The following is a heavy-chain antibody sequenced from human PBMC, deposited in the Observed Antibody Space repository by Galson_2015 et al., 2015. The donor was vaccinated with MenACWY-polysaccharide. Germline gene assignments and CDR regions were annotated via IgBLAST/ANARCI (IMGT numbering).Heavy chain of an antibody. CDR1: GFNFGDYG. D-gene: IGHD3-22*01. CDR2: IRSKAYGGTP. J-gene: IGHJ3*02. CDR3: TRFSASFHDSSGSFDAFDI. V-gene: IGHV3-49*03. Sequence: SLRLSCAASGFNFGDYGMIWIRQAPGKGLEWISLIRSKAYGGTPESAASVKGRFTMSRDDSKRFAYLQMNSLNTEDTAVYYCTRFSASFHDSSGSFDAFDIWGQGTMVTVSS.